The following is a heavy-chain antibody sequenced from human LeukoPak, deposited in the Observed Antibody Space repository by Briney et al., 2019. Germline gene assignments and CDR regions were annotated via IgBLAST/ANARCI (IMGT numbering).Heavy chain of an antibody. CDR3: ANSPRITVAPKRYSEY. J-gene: IGHJ4*02. Sequence: GSLRLSCAASGFTFSSYSMDWVRQAPGKGLEWVSYISSSSSTIYYADSVKGRFTISRDNAKNSLYLQMNSLRAEDTAVYYCANSPRITVAPKRYSEYWGQGTLVTVSS. V-gene: IGHV3-48*01. CDR1: GFTFSSYS. D-gene: IGHD6-19*01. CDR2: ISSSSSTI.